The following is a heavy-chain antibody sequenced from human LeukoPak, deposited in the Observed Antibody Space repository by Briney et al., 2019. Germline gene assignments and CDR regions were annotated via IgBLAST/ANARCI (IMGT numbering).Heavy chain of an antibody. CDR2: IIPIFGTA. CDR3: AREWELPSGNWFDP. D-gene: IGHD1-26*01. Sequence: GASVKVSCKASGGTFSSYAISWVRQAPGQGLEWMGGIIPIFGTANYAQKFQGRVTITADESTSTAYMELSSLRSEDTAVYYCAREWELPSGNWFDPWGQGTLVTVSS. J-gene: IGHJ5*02. CDR1: GGTFSSYA. V-gene: IGHV1-69*13.